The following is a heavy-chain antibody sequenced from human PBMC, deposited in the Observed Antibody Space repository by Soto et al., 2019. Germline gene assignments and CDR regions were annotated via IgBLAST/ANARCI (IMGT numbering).Heavy chain of an antibody. J-gene: IGHJ5*02. Sequence: SETLSLTCTVSGGSISSGDYYWSWIRQPPGKGLEWIGYIYYSGSTYYNPSLESRVTISVDTSKNQFSLKLSSVTAADTAVYYCARVDVGLVLVDPWGQGTLVTVSS. CDR1: GGSISSGDYY. CDR3: ARVDVGLVLVDP. CDR2: IYYSGST. D-gene: IGHD2-8*01. V-gene: IGHV4-30-4*01.